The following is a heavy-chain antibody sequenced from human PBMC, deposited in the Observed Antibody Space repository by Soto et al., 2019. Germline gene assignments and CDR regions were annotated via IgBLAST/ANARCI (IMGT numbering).Heavy chain of an antibody. J-gene: IGHJ5*02. CDR2: ISPSDGGT. D-gene: IGHD3-10*01. V-gene: IGHV1-2*02. CDR3: ARHNGYGAWFYP. CDR1: GYTFTAYY. Sequence: QVQLLQSGSEMKKPGASVKVSCKSSGYTFTAYYIHWVRQAPGQGLEWMGWISPSDGGTNYAQKFQGRVTMTRDTSINTAYMDLNRLTFDDTAVYYCARHNGYGAWFYPWGQGTLVTVSS.